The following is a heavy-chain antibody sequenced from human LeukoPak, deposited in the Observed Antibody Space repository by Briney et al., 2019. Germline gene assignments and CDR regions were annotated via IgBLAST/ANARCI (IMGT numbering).Heavy chain of an antibody. CDR2: MSGSGDIT. D-gene: IGHD2-15*01. CDR1: GFTFNIYA. CDR3: AQGDKDIVVVVAASDAFHI. J-gene: IGHJ3*02. Sequence: GGSLRLSCAASGFTFNIYAMTWVRQAPGKGLEWVSTMSGSGDITYYADSVKGRFSISRDNSKNTLYLQMNNLRAEDTALYYCAQGDKDIVVVVAASDAFHIWGQGTMVTVSS. V-gene: IGHV3-23*01.